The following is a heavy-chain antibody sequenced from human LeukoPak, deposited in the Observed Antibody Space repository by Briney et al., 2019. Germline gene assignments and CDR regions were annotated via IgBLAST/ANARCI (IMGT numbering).Heavy chain of an antibody. V-gene: IGHV1-2*02. CDR3: ARDRSGSSSWYENWFDP. CDR2: INPNSGGT. CDR1: GYTFTGYY. D-gene: IGHD6-13*01. Sequence: ASVKVSCKASGYTFTGYYMHWVRQAPGQGLEWMGWINPNSGGTNYAQKFQGRVTVTRDTSISTAYMELSRLRSDDTAVYYCARDRSGSSSWYENWFDPWGQGTLVTVSS. J-gene: IGHJ5*02.